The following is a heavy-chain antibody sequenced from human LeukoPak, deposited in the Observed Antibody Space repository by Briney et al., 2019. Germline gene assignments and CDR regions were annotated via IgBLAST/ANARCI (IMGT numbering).Heavy chain of an antibody. CDR3: ARDQVAVAGTRYFDL. J-gene: IGHJ2*01. Sequence: SVKVSCKASGGTFSSYAISWVRQAPGQGLERMGGIIPIFGTANYAQKFQGRVTITTDESTSTAYMELSSLRSEDTAVYYCARDQVAVAGTRYFDLWGRGTLVTVSS. CDR2: IIPIFGTA. V-gene: IGHV1-69*05. D-gene: IGHD6-19*01. CDR1: GGTFSSYA.